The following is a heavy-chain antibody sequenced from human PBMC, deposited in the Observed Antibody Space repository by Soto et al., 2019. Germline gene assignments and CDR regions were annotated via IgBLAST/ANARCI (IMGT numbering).Heavy chain of an antibody. V-gene: IGHV3-15*01. CDR3: TTEGNENSVYYVSYSDH. J-gene: IGHJ4*02. CDR1: GFTFRNAW. CDR2: IKSEIDGGTT. Sequence: EVQLVESGGGLVKPGGSLRLSCAASGFTFRNAWMIWVRQAPGKGLEWVGRIKSEIDGGTTDYAMSVKGRFTISRDDSKNTLFLQINSLKPEDTALYYCTTEGNENSVYYVSYSDHWGQGTLVTVSS. D-gene: IGHD3-10*02.